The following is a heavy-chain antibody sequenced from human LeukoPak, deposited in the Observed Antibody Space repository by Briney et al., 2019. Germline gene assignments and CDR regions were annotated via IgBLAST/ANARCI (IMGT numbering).Heavy chain of an antibody. Sequence: GGSLRLSCAASGLTFSSYWMHWVRQVPGKGLVRVSRINRDGSSTSYADSVKGRFTISRDSAKNTLYLQMNSLTAEDTAVYYCARGGEYSYGLFDFWGQGTLVTVSS. CDR2: INRDGSST. J-gene: IGHJ4*02. CDR3: ARGGEYSYGLFDF. D-gene: IGHD5-18*01. CDR1: GLTFSSYW. V-gene: IGHV3-74*01.